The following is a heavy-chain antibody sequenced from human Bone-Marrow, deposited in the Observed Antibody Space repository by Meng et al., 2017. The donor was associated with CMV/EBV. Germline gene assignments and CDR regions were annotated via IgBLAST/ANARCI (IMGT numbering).Heavy chain of an antibody. CDR1: GGSIRSSSYY. J-gene: IGHJ5*02. Sequence: QGSGPELLKPSCTLSPTGSASGGSIRSSSYYGGWLRQPPGKGLEWIGSIYYSGSTYYNPSLKSRVTISVDTSKNQFSLKLSSVTAADTAVYYCARDVYGRGWFDPWGQGTLVTVSS. D-gene: IGHD3-16*01. V-gene: IGHV4-39*07. CDR3: ARDVYGRGWFDP. CDR2: IYYSGST.